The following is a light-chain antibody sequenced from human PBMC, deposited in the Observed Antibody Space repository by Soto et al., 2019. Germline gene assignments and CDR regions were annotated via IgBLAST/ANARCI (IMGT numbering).Light chain of an antibody. CDR2: FNN. CDR1: TSNIGSNT. CDR3: AAWDDSLNGVL. J-gene: IGLJ2*01. Sequence: QSVLTQPPSASGTPGQGVTISCSGGTSNIGSNTVNWYQQLPGTAPKLLIYFNNRRPSGVPDRFSGSKSGTSASLAISGLQSEDEADYTCAAWDDSLNGVLFGGGTKLTVL. V-gene: IGLV1-44*01.